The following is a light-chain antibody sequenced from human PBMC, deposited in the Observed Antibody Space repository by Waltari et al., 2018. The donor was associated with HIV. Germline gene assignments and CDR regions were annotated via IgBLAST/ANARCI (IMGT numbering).Light chain of an antibody. CDR1: QSVKTY. J-gene: IGKJ4*01. CDR3: QQRNEWPLT. Sequence: VLTQSPATLSMSPGDRVTLSCRASQSVKTYLGWYHQKPGQAPRHLIYDVSNRATGIPGRFSGSGFGTDFTLTISSLEPEDFAVYYCQQRNEWPLTFGGGTKVELK. CDR2: DVS. V-gene: IGKV3-11*01.